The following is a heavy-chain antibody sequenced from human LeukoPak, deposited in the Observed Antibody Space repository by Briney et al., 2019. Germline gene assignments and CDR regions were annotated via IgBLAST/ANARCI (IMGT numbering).Heavy chain of an antibody. Sequence: AGGSLRLSCAASGFTFSVAAMTWVRQAPGKGLEWVSYIGSGGSPTYYAESVKGRFTISRDNAKNSLFLQMNSLRDEDTAVYYCARDFLYAFDVWGQGTMVTVSS. CDR3: ARDFLYAFDV. CDR2: IGSGGSPT. V-gene: IGHV3-48*02. CDR1: GFTFSVAA. J-gene: IGHJ3*01.